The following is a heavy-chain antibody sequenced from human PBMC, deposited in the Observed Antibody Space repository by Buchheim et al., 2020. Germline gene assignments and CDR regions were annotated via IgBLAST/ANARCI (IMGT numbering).Heavy chain of an antibody. D-gene: IGHD6-6*01. V-gene: IGHV3-30*18. CDR3: AKFQDSSSSGDY. CDR2: ISYDGTNK. Sequence: QVQLVESGGGVVQPGRSLRLSCAASGLTFSTYGMHWVRQAPGKGLEWVAVISYDGTNKYYADSVKGRFTISRDNSRNKLYLQMSSLRAEDTATYYCAKFQDSSSSGDYWGQGTL. CDR1: GLTFSTYG. J-gene: IGHJ4*02.